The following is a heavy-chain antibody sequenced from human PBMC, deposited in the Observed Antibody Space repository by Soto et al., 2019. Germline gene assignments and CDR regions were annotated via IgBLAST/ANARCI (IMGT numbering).Heavy chain of an antibody. CDR2: INAGNGNT. Sequence: QVQLVQSGAEVKKPGASVKVSCKASGYTFTSYAMHWVRQAPGQRLEWMGWINAGNGNTKYSQKFQGRVTITRDTPASTAYRELSSLRSEDTAVYYCARDLGGYYPWGQGTLVTVSS. CDR1: GYTFTSYA. CDR3: ARDLGGYYP. J-gene: IGHJ5*02. D-gene: IGHD3-22*01. V-gene: IGHV1-3*01.